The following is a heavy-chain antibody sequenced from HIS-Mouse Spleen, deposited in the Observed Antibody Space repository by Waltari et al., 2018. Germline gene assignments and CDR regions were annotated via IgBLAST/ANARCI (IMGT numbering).Heavy chain of an antibody. CDR2: ISSSSSYI. V-gene: IGHV3-21*01. Sequence: EVQLVESVGGLVKPVGSLRLSCAASGFTFSSYSMNSVRQAPGKGLEWGSSISSSSSYIYYADSVKGRFTISRDNAKNSLYLQMNSLRAEDTAVYYCASNLGSDSYGRGDYWGQGTLVTVSS. J-gene: IGHJ4*02. CDR3: ASNLGSDSYGRGDY. CDR1: GFTFSSYS. D-gene: IGHD5-18*01.